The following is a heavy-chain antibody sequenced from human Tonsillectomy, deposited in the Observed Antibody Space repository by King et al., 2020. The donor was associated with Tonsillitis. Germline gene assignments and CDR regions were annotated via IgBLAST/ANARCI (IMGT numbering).Heavy chain of an antibody. V-gene: IGHV7-4-1*01. CDR2: INANTGNP. CDR1: GYTFTNYA. D-gene: IGHD3-10*01. J-gene: IGHJ4*02. CDR3: ARGERGVVFFDF. Sequence: VQLVQSGSELKKPGAPVKVSCKASGYTFTNYAINWVRQAPGQGLEWMGWINANTGNPTYAQGFTGRFVFSVDTSVSTAYMQIGSLKAEDTAVYYCARGERGVVFFDFWGQGTLVTVSS.